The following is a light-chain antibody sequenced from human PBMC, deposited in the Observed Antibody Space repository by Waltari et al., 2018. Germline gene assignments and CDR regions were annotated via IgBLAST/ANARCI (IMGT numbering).Light chain of an antibody. CDR1: NGSIAANY. J-gene: IGLJ3*02. CDR3: QSYDTSIRV. Sequence: NFVLTQPHSVSESPEKTVAISCTRNNGSIAANYVQWYQQPPGSSPTIVMYENDQRPSGFSGRFSGSIDSSSNSASLTISGLRTDDEADYFCQSYDTSIRVFGGGTKLTVL. V-gene: IGLV6-57*01. CDR2: END.